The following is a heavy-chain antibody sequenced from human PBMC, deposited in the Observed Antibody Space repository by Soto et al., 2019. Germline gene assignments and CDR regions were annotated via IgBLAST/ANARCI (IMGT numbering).Heavy chain of an antibody. J-gene: IGHJ6*03. CDR1: GYTFTSYD. D-gene: IGHD4-4*01. V-gene: IGHV1-8*01. CDR2: MNPNSGNT. Sequence: ASVKVSCKASGYTFTSYDINWVRQATGQGLERMGWMNPNSGNTGYAQKFQGRVTMTRNTSISTAYMELSSLRSEDTAVYYCARGTVTTPRYYYYYMDVWGKGTTVTVSS. CDR3: ARGTVTTPRYYYYYMDV.